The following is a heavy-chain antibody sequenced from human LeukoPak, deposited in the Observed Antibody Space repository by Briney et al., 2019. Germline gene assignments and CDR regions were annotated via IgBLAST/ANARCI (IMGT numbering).Heavy chain of an antibody. D-gene: IGHD3-22*01. Sequence: GGSLRLSCAASGFTFSSYAMHWVRQAPGKGLEWVAVISYDGSNKYYADSVKGRFTISRDNAKNSLYLQMNSLRAEDTAVYYCARDEGGYLDYWGQGTLVTVSS. J-gene: IGHJ4*02. CDR3: ARDEGGYLDY. V-gene: IGHV3-30-3*01. CDR1: GFTFSSYA. CDR2: ISYDGSNK.